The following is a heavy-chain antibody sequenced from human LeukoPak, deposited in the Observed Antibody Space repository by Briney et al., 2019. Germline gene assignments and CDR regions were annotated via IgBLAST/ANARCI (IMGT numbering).Heavy chain of an antibody. D-gene: IGHD4-17*01. CDR2: IIPIFGTA. CDR3: ASVTDGDFANTPFDY. J-gene: IGHJ4*02. V-gene: IGHV1-69*06. Sequence: ASVKVSCKASGGTFSSYAMSWVRQAPGQGLEWMGGIIPIFGTANYAQKFQGRVTITADKSTSTAYMELSSLRSEDTAVYYCASVTDGDFANTPFDYWGQGTLVTVSS. CDR1: GGTFSSYA.